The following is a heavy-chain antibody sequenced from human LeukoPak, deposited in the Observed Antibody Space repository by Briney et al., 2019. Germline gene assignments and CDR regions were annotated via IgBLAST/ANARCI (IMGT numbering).Heavy chain of an antibody. CDR3: ARVSIRGLRFLEQGEGRYYFDY. Sequence: SVKVSCKVSGGTFSSYAISLVRQAPGQGLEWMGGIIPIFGTANYAQKFQGRVTITADESTSTAYMELSSLRSEDTAVYYCARVSIRGLRFLEQGEGRYYFDYWGQGTLVTVSS. J-gene: IGHJ4*02. D-gene: IGHD3-3*01. CDR2: IIPIFGTA. CDR1: GGTFSSYA. V-gene: IGHV1-69*13.